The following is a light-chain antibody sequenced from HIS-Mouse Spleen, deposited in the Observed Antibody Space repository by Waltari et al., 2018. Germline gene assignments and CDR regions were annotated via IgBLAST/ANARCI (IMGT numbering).Light chain of an antibody. J-gene: IGLJ3*02. V-gene: IGLV2-23*01. CDR3: CSYAGSSTWV. CDR2: VGS. Sequence: QSALTQPASVSGSPGQSITLHSTGPSSDVGRYHLVACYHQHPRKSPKLMIYVGSKRPSGVSNRFSCSKSGNPASLTISGLQAEDEADYYCCSYAGSSTWVFGGGTKLTVL. CDR1: SSDVGRYHL.